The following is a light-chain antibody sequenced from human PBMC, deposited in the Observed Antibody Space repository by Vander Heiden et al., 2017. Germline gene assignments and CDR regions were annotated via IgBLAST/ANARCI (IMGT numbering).Light chain of an antibody. CDR2: VNS. Sequence: QSVLTQPPSVSGAPGQRVTISCTGSSSNIGAGYDVHWYQQLPGTAHKLRSYVNSNRPSGVPDRFSGSKSGTSDSPAITGLQAEDEAEYYGQSYDSSLSGLWVFGGGTKLTVL. V-gene: IGLV1-40*01. CDR3: QSYDSSLSGLWV. J-gene: IGLJ3*02. CDR1: SSNIGAGYD.